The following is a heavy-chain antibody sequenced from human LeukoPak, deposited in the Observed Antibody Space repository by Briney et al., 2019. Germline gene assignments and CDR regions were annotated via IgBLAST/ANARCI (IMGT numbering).Heavy chain of an antibody. CDR2: ISWNSGSI. D-gene: IGHD3-22*01. J-gene: IGHJ4*02. CDR3: ARVPYYYDSSGYYYD. V-gene: IGHV3-9*01. Sequence: GGSLRLSCAASGFTFDDYAMHWVRQAPGKGLEWVSGISWNSGSIGYADSVKGRFTISRDNAKNSLYLQMNSLRAEDTAVYYCARVPYYYDSSGYYYDWGQGTLVTVSS. CDR1: GFTFDDYA.